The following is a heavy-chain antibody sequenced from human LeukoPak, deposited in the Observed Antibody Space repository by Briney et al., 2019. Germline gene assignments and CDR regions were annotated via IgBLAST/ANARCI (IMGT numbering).Heavy chain of an antibody. J-gene: IGHJ4*02. V-gene: IGHV4-39*01. CDR1: GVSISSSTYY. CDR3: ARHVRDDYVWGSYHPLGIWNY. CDR2: IYYSGST. Sequence: SETLSLTCTVSGVSISSSTYYWGWLRQPPGKGLEWIGSIYYSGSTYYNPSLKSRVTISVDTSKNQFSLKLSSVTAADTAVYYCARHVRDDYVWGSYHPLGIWNYWGQGTLVTVSS. D-gene: IGHD3-16*02.